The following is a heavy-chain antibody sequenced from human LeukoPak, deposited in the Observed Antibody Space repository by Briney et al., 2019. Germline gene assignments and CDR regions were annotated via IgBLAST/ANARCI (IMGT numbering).Heavy chain of an antibody. V-gene: IGHV1-18*01. J-gene: IGHJ3*02. CDR2: ISAYNGNR. CDR3: ATRHRHAFDI. CDR1: GYTFTSYG. Sequence: GASVKVSCKASGYTFTSYGISWVRLAPGHGLEWMGWISAYNGNRKYEKKLQGRVTMTTDTATSTAYMELRSLRSDDTAVYYCATRHRHAFDIWGQGTMVTVSS.